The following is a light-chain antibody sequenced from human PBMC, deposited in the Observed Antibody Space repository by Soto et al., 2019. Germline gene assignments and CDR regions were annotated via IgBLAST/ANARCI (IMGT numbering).Light chain of an antibody. Sequence: EIVLTQSPGTLSLSPGERATLSCRASQSVSSSYLAWYQQKPGQAPRLLIYGASSRATGIPDRFSGSGSGTAFTLTIGRLEPEDFAVYYCQQYGSSPRVTFGGGTKVEIK. CDR3: QQYGSSPRVT. J-gene: IGKJ4*01. V-gene: IGKV3-20*01. CDR1: QSVSSSY. CDR2: GAS.